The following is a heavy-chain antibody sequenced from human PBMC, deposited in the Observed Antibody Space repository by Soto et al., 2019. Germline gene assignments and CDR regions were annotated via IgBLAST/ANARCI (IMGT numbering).Heavy chain of an antibody. CDR3: AKDGNRAFPI. D-gene: IGHD1-26*01. J-gene: IGHJ3*02. CDR1: GFTFSSYG. CDR2: ISYDGSNK. Sequence: QVQLVESGGGVVQPGRSLRLSCVASGFTFSSYGMHWVRQAPGKGLEWVAVISYDGSNKYYADSVKGRFTISRDNSKNTLYLQMNSLRAEDTAVYYCAKDGNRAFPIWGQGTMVTVSS. V-gene: IGHV3-30*18.